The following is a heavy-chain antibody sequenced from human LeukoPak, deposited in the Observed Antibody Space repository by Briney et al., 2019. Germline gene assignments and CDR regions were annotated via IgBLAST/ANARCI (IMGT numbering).Heavy chain of an antibody. J-gene: IGHJ4*02. V-gene: IGHV3-21*01. Sequence: GGSLRLSCTASGFTFSGYSMNWIRQAPGKRLEWVSSFGTRSTSVYHAGSVKGRFAISRDNAKNSLCLQMNSLRAEDTALYYCAREVSEGFDFWGQGTLVTVSS. CDR2: FGTRSTSV. CDR3: AREVSEGFDF. D-gene: IGHD3-22*01. CDR1: GFTFSGYS.